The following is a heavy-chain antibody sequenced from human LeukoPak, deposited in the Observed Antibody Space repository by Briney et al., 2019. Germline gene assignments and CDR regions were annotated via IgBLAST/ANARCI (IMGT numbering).Heavy chain of an antibody. J-gene: IGHJ4*02. D-gene: IGHD1-26*01. CDR1: GFTFSSHW. V-gene: IGHV3-23*01. CDR3: ARASYSETYQYYFDY. CDR2: IGGRGGST. Sequence: GGSLRLSCAGSGFTFSSHWIGWVRQAPGKGLEWVSAIGGRGGSTFYADSVKGRFTISRDNSKSTLDLQMNSLSAEDTAVYYCARASYSETYQYYFDYWGQGTLVTVSS.